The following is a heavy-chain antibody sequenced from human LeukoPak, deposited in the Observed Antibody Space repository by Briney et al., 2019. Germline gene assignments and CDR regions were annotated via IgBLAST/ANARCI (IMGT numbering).Heavy chain of an antibody. CDR3: ARERDGYNVDY. D-gene: IGHD5-24*01. V-gene: IGHV4-59*01. CDR1: GGSISSYY. Sequence: SETLCLTCTVSGGSISSYYWSWIRQPPGKGLEWIGYIYYSGSTNYNPSLKSRVTISVDTSKNQFSLKLSSVTAADTAVYYCARERDGYNVDYWGQGTLVTVSS. CDR2: IYYSGST. J-gene: IGHJ4*02.